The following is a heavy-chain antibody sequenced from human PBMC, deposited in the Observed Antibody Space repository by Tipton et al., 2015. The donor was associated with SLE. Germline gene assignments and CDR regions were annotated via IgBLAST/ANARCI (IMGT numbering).Heavy chain of an antibody. V-gene: IGHV4-34*01. CDR2: INPSGSD. Sequence: AGLVKPSETLSLTCAVYGGSFSRFYWNWIRQPPGKGLEWIGEINPSGSDKNNPSLKSRVTISVDTSKNQFSLKLSSVTVADTAVYYCARDNDYGSGTFYRSWGFDYWGQGMLVSVSS. CDR3: ARDNDYGSGTFYRSWGFDY. D-gene: IGHD3-10*01. J-gene: IGHJ4*02. CDR1: GGSFSRFY.